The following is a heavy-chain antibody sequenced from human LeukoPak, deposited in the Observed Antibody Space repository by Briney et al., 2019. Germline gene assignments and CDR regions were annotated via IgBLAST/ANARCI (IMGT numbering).Heavy chain of an antibody. Sequence: GGSLRLSCAASGFTFSSYGMHWVRQAPGKGLEWVAFIRYDGSNKYYADSVKGRFTISRDNSKNTLSLQMNSLRAEDTAIYYCAKDYDLLTGALGYWGQGTLVTVSS. CDR3: AKDYDLLTGALGY. J-gene: IGHJ4*02. V-gene: IGHV3-30*02. CDR2: IRYDGSNK. CDR1: GFTFSSYG. D-gene: IGHD3-9*01.